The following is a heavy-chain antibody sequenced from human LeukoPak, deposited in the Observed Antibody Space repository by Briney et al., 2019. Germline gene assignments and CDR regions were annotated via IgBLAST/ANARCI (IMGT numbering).Heavy chain of an antibody. D-gene: IGHD2-15*01. CDR2: IYYSGST. CDR3: ARSVEGYCSGDNCYYYYYYMDV. CDR1: GGSISSYY. Sequence: PSETLSLTCTVSGGSISSYYWSWIRQPPGKGLEWIGYIYYSGSTNYNPSLKSRVTISVDTSKNQFSLMLSSVTAAVTAVYYCARSVEGYCSGDNCYYYYYYMDVWGKGTTVTVSS. J-gene: IGHJ6*03. V-gene: IGHV4-59*01.